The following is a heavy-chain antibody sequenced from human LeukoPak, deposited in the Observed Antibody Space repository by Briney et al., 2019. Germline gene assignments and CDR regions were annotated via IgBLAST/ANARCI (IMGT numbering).Heavy chain of an antibody. CDR3: ARELVTTSYYFDY. CDR1: GGSISSGGYY. CDR2: IYYSGST. Sequence: SQTLSLTCTVSGGSISSGGYYWSWIRQHPGKGLEWIGYIYYSGSTYYNPSLKSRVTISVDMSKNQFSLKLSSVTAADTAVYYCARELVTTSYYFDYWGQGTLVTVSS. J-gene: IGHJ4*02. D-gene: IGHD4-17*01. V-gene: IGHV4-31*03.